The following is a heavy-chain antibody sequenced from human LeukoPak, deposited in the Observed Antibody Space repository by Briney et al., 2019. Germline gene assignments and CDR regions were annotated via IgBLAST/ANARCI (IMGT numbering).Heavy chain of an antibody. Sequence: GGSLRLSCEASGFIFSSYAMTWVRQPPGQGLEWVSGISASGGSTYYADSVKGRFTISRDNSKNTLYLQMNSLRAEDTAVYYCARDRYSTLPWGQGTLVTVSS. V-gene: IGHV3-23*01. CDR2: ISASGGST. D-gene: IGHD5-12*01. J-gene: IGHJ5*02. CDR3: ARDRYSTLP. CDR1: GFIFSSYA.